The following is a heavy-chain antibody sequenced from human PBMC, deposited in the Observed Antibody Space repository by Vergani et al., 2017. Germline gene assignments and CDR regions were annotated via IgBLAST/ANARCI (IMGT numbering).Heavy chain of an antibody. J-gene: IGHJ4*02. CDR1: GFTFSSYS. CDR2: ISSSSSYI. CDR3: AGGPLWSGYDVLQDYFEY. D-gene: IGHD3-3*01. V-gene: IGHV3-21*01. Sequence: EVQLVESGGGLVKPGGSLRLSCAASGFTFSSYSMNWVRQAPGKGLEWVSSISSSSSYIYYADSVKGRFSISRDNAKNSLYLQMNSLRAEDTAVYYCAGGPLWSGYDVLQDYFEYWGQGTRVRVSS.